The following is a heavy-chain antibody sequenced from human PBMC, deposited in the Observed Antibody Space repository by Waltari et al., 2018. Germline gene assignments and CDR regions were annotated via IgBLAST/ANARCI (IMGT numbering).Heavy chain of an antibody. CDR1: GYTLTELS. CDR2: FDPEDGET. D-gene: IGHD3-10*01. J-gene: IGHJ3*02. V-gene: IGHV1-24*01. CDR3: ATAMVRGVITHAFDI. Sequence: QVQLVQSGDEVKKPGASVKVSCKVSGYTLTELSMHWVRQAPGKGREWMGGFDPEDGETIYAQKFQGRVTMSEDTSTDTAYMELSSLRSEDTAVYYCATAMVRGVITHAFDIWVQGTMVTVSS.